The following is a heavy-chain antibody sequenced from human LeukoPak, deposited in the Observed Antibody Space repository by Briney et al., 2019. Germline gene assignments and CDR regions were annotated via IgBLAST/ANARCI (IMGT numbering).Heavy chain of an antibody. CDR1: GFTFTAFG. D-gene: IGHD1/OR15-1a*01. CDR2: ISPDGHTE. J-gene: IGHJ4*02. CDR3: AKINNDDDY. Sequence: GGSLRLSCAPSGFTFTAFGIHWVRQAPGKGLEWVAAISPDGHTEYYIDSVKGRFTISRDNSKNMIYLQMNSLRREDSAVYFCAKINNDDDYWGQGTLVTVSS. V-gene: IGHV3-30*18.